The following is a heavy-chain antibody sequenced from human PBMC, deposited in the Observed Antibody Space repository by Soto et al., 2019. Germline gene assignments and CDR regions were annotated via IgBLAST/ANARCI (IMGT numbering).Heavy chain of an antibody. V-gene: IGHV4-59*01. CDR3: ARVSCSGGSCYSEYYYYYYMDV. J-gene: IGHJ6*03. D-gene: IGHD2-15*01. Sequence: SETLSLTCTVSGGSISSYYLSWIRQPTGKGLEWIGYIYYSGSTNYNPSLKSRVTISVDTSKNQFSLKLSSVTAADTAVYYCARVSCSGGSCYSEYYYYYYMDVWGKGTTVTVSS. CDR1: GGSISSYY. CDR2: IYYSGST.